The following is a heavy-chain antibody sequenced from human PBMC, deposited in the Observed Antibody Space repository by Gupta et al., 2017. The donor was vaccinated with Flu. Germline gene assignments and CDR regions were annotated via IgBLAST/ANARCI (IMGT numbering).Heavy chain of an antibody. Sequence: PGKGLEWVSGISWNSRNIGYADSVKGRFTISRDNAKNSLYLEMNTLRAEDTALYFCAKDIGYSYGYLGTFFDYWGQGTPVSVSS. CDR3: AKDIGYSYGYLGTFFDY. V-gene: IGHV3-9*01. D-gene: IGHD5-18*01. CDR2: ISWNSRNI. J-gene: IGHJ4*02.